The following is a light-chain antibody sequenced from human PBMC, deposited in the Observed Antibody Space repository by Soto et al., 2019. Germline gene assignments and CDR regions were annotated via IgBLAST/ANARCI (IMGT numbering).Light chain of an antibody. Sequence: EIVLTQSPGTLSLSPGERATLSCRASQSVSNNYLAWYQQKPGQAPRLLIYGASTRATGIPARFSGSGSGTEFTLTISNLQSEDFAVYYCQQYSGWPYTFGQGTKLEIK. CDR2: GAS. CDR3: QQYSGWPYT. CDR1: QSVSNN. J-gene: IGKJ2*01. V-gene: IGKV3-15*01.